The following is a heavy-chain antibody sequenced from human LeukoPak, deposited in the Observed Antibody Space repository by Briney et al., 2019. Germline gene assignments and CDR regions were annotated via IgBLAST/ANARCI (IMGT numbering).Heavy chain of an antibody. CDR1: GNTFSTYS. D-gene: IGHD3-22*01. J-gene: IGHJ4*02. CDR2: ISRSSRYI. Sequence: GGSLRLSCAASGNTFSTYSMTWVRQAPGKGLEWVSSISRSSRYIYYADSVKGRFTISRDDAKNSLFLQMNSLRAEDTAVYYCARDLIPYYYDSSGLIWGQGTLVTVSS. V-gene: IGHV3-21*01. CDR3: ARDLIPYYYDSSGLI.